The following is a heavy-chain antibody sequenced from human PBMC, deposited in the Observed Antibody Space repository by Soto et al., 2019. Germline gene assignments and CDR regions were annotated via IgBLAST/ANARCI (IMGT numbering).Heavy chain of an antibody. CDR3: AIDYGDSYYYYGMDV. CDR2: IIPIFGTA. J-gene: IGHJ6*02. D-gene: IGHD4-17*01. Sequence: GASVKVSCKASGGTFSSYAISWVRQAPGQGLEWMGGIIPIFGTANYAQKFQGRVTITADESTSTAYMELSSLISEDTAVYYCAIDYGDSYYYYGMDVWGQGTTVTVSS. CDR1: GGTFSSYA. V-gene: IGHV1-69*13.